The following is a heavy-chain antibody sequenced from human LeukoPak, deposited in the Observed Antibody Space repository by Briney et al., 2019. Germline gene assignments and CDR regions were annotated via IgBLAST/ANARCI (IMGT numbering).Heavy chain of an antibody. CDR1: GGSFSGYY. CDR3: ARGLTVTYDY. Sequence: SETLSLTCAVYGGSFSGYYWSWIRQPPGKGLEWIGEINHSGSTNYNPSLKSRVTISVDTSKNQFSLKLSSVTAADTAVYYCARGLTVTYDYWGQGTRVTVSS. D-gene: IGHD4-17*01. CDR2: INHSGST. V-gene: IGHV4-34*01. J-gene: IGHJ4*02.